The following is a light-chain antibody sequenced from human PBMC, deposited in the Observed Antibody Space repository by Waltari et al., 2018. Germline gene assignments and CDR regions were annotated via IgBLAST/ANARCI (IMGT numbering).Light chain of an antibody. Sequence: QSALTQPASVSGSPGQSITISCTGTSSDVGGYNYVSWYQQHPGKAPKRMLYEVSNRPSGVSNRVSGSKSGNTASLTISGLQAEDEADYYCSSYTSSSTVFGGGTKLTVL. J-gene: IGLJ2*01. CDR1: SSDVGGYNY. V-gene: IGLV2-14*01. CDR3: SSYTSSSTV. CDR2: EVS.